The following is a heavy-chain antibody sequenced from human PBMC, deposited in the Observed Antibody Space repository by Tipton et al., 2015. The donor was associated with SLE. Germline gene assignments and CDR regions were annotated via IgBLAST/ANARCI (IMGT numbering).Heavy chain of an antibody. V-gene: IGHV4-34*01. J-gene: IGHJ4*02. CDR3: ARGECSSTSCAVGY. Sequence: LRLSCAVYGGSFSGYYWSWIRQPPGKGLEWIGELNHSGSTNYNPSLKSRVTISVDTSKNQFSLKLSSVTAADTAVYYCARGECSSTSCAVGYWGQGTLVTVSS. CDR2: LNHSGST. CDR1: GGSFSGYY. D-gene: IGHD2-2*01.